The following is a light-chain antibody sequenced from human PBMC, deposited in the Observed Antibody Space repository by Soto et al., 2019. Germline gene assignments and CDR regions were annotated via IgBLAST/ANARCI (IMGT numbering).Light chain of an antibody. CDR3: QQYSSIPYT. CDR2: WAS. CDR1: QSVLYSSNNKNF. J-gene: IGKJ2*01. V-gene: IGKV4-1*01. Sequence: DIVMTQSPDSLAVSLGERATINCKSSQSVLYSSNNKNFLAWYQQKPGQTPKLLIYWASTRESGVPDRFSGSGSGTEFTLTISSLQAEDVAVYYCQQYSSIPYTFGQGTKLEIK.